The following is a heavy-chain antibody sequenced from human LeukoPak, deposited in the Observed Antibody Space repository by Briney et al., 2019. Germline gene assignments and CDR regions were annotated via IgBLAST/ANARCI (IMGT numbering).Heavy chain of an antibody. Sequence: RASVKVSSKASGYTFTVYYIHWVRQAPGQGLEWIGWIKPNMGGTNYAQKLQGRVTITRDTSSSTAYMELSRLRSDDTAVYYCARVGDSQLADYYYYYYMDVWGKGATVSMSS. V-gene: IGHV1-2*02. CDR3: ARVGDSQLADYYYYYYMDV. J-gene: IGHJ6*03. CDR1: GYTFTVYY. D-gene: IGHD3-16*01. CDR2: IKPNMGGT.